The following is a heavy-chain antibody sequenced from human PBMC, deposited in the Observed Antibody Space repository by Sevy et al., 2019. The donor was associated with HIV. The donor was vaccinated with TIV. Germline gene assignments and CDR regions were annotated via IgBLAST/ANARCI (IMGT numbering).Heavy chain of an antibody. Sequence: KQSQTLSLTCDISGDSVSSDSAAWNWIRQSPSRGLEWLGKTYYRSKWYNDYAVSVKGRITINPDTSKNQLSLQLNSVTPEDTAVYYCARDSYYYDSSDYGDAFDIWGQGTMVTVSS. CDR2: TYYRSKWYN. J-gene: IGHJ3*02. V-gene: IGHV6-1*01. CDR3: ARDSYYYDSSDYGDAFDI. CDR1: GDSVSSDSAA. D-gene: IGHD3-22*01.